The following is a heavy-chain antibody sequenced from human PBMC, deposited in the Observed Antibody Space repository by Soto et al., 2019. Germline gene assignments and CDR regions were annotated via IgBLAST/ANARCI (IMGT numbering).Heavy chain of an antibody. Sequence: QVQLQESGPGLVKPSETLSLTGTVSGGSVSSGSYYWSWIRQPPGKGLEWIGYIYYSGSTYYNPSITRRVTISVDTTKNQFSPKLSSVTAADTAVYYCARVKEGKDGSADWYFDLWGRGTLDTVSS. V-gene: IGHV4-61*01. CDR3: ARVKEGKDGSADWYFDL. D-gene: IGHD3-10*01. CDR1: GGSVSSGSYY. CDR2: IYYSGST. J-gene: IGHJ2*01.